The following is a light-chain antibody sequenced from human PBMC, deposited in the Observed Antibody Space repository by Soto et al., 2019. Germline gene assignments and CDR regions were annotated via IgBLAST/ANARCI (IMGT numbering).Light chain of an antibody. CDR3: QQYQTWT. CDR2: RAS. Sequence: DIQMTQSPFTLSASVGDRVTITCRARQSISRWLAWYQQKPGKAPKLLIYRASSLESGVPSRFSGSGSGTDFTLTISGLQSDDSATYYCQQYQTWTFGQGTKVEIK. CDR1: QSISRW. V-gene: IGKV1-5*03. J-gene: IGKJ1*01.